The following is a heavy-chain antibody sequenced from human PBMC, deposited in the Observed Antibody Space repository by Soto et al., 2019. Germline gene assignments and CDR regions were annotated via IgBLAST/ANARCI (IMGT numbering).Heavy chain of an antibody. D-gene: IGHD4-17*01. Sequence: QVHLVQSGPEVKKPGASVKVSCKASGYTFNTYGITWVRQAPGQGLEWMAWINAYNANRIYAQNFQGSVTVTTDTSTSAAYMELMTRPSDSTAVCFCASARATVAEIWGIGTVVAVSS. CDR1: GYTFNTYG. CDR3: ASARATVAEI. J-gene: IGHJ3*02. CDR2: INAYNANR. V-gene: IGHV1-18*01.